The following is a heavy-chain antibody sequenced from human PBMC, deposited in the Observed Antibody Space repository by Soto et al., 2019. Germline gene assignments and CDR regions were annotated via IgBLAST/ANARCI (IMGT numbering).Heavy chain of an antibody. CDR1: GFTFSNYV. D-gene: IGHD6-13*01. J-gene: IGHJ4*02. CDR2: ISYDGTIK. V-gene: IGHV3-30-3*01. Sequence: QVHLVESGGGVVQPGRSLSPSCVASGFTFSNYVMHWVRQAPGKGLGWVAVISYDGTIKYYGDSVRGRFTISRDNSKNTLYLQMNSLRAEDTAVYYCARREEGAASDLLDDWGQGTLVTVSS. CDR3: ARREEGAASDLLDD.